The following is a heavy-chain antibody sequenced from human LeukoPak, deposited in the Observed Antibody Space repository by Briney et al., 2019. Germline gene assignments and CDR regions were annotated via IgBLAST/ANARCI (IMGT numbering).Heavy chain of an antibody. CDR1: GFTFSAYG. V-gene: IGHV3-23*01. CDR3: ANDHYGGIFAS. D-gene: IGHD4-17*01. J-gene: IGHJ4*02. Sequence: GESLRLSCAASGFTFSAYGMSWVRQAPGKGLEWVSHISDTVRDTWYANSVKGRFIISRDNSRDTVYLQMSSLRPEDTALYFCANDHYGGIFASWGQGTLVTVSS. CDR2: ISDTVRDT.